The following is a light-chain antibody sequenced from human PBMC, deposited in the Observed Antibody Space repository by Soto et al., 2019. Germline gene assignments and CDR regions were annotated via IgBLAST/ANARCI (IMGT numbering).Light chain of an antibody. V-gene: IGLV2-14*01. Sequence: QSALTQPASVSGSPGQSITISCTGTSSDVGGYRYVSWYQQHPGKAPKLMIYEVSNRPSGISNRFSGSKSGNTASLTISGLQAEEEPDYYCRSYTSGSTYVFGTGTKVTLL. CDR1: SSDVGGYRY. J-gene: IGLJ1*01. CDR2: EVS. CDR3: RSYTSGSTYV.